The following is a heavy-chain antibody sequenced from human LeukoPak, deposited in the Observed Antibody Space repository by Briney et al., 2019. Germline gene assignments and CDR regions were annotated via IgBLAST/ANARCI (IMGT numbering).Heavy chain of an antibody. J-gene: IGHJ4*02. D-gene: IGHD3-22*01. CDR2: INSRGGEM. V-gene: IGHV3-21*01. Sequence: GGSLRLSCAASGFTFSSFSMSWVRQAPGKGLEWVSIINSRGGEMYSMDSVKGRFTISRDNAKNSLYLQMNSLRVEDTAVYYCARPYYYDSSGYPDYWGQGTLVTVSS. CDR1: GFTFSSFS. CDR3: ARPYYYDSSGYPDY.